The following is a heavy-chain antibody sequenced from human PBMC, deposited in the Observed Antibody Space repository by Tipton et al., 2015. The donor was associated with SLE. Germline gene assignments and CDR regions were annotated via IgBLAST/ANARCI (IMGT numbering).Heavy chain of an antibody. CDR3: ARGVSFAW. V-gene: IGHV4-38-2*01. D-gene: IGHD3-10*01. CDR2: FYHSGNT. J-gene: IGHJ4*02. Sequence: TLSLTCAVSGGSISSGYYWGWMRQAPGKELEWIGSFYHSGNTYYNPSLKSRVTISLDTSKNQFSLKLSSVTAADTAVYYCARGVSFAWWGQGTLVTVSS. CDR1: GGSISSGYY.